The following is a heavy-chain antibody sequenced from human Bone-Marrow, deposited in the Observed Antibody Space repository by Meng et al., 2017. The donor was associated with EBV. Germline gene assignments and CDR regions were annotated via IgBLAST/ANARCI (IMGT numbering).Heavy chain of an antibody. CDR3: AKSSSSTPGVVDS. D-gene: IGHD6-6*01. J-gene: IGHJ4*02. Sequence: QGHVQEVGPGLVAPSEPLSLTCTVSGASVRGGTFHWSWIRQPPGKELEWIGYIYDGGTTIYNPSLKSRVTIFLDTSRNQFSLGLRSVTTADTAVYYCAKSSSSTPGVVDSWGQGTLVTVSS. CDR1: GASVRGGTFH. CDR2: IYDGGTT. V-gene: IGHV4-61*01.